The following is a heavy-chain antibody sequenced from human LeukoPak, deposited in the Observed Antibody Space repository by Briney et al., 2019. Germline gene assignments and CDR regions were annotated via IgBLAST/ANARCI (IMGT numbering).Heavy chain of an antibody. Sequence: GGSLRLSCAASGFTVSSNYMSWVRQAPGKGLEWVSVLYSGGSTYYADSVKGRFTISRDNSKNTLYLQMNSLRAEDTAVYYCARDWGYGGNSGYYYYGIDVWGQGTTVTVSS. CDR1: GFTVSSNY. CDR3: ARDWGYGGNSGYYYYGIDV. CDR2: LYSGGST. V-gene: IGHV3-66*01. D-gene: IGHD4-23*01. J-gene: IGHJ6*02.